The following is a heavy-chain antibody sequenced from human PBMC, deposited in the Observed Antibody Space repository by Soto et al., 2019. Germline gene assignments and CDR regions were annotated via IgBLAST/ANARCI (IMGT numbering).Heavy chain of an antibody. D-gene: IGHD2-15*01. CDR2: INPDSGAT. CDR1: GYIFTGYN. Sequence: SVNVCCKASGYIFTGYNIHWVRQAPGQGLEWMGWINPDSGATYYAQKFQGRVTMAGDTSISTAYMELSRLTSDDTAVYYCAKDAAMDVWGQGTTVTVSS. V-gene: IGHV1-2*02. J-gene: IGHJ6*02. CDR3: AKDAAMDV.